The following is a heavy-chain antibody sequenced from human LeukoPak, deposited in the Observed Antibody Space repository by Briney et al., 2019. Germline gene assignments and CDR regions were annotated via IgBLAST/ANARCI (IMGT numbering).Heavy chain of an antibody. CDR3: AKVGWVGY. CDR2: VSGSGDST. Sequence: GGSPRLSCAASGFTFSNYPVSWVRQAPGKGLEWVSAVSGSGDSTYYADSVKGRFTISRDNSQNTLYLQMNSLRAEDTAVYYCAKVGWVGYWGQGTLVTVSS. CDR1: GFTFSNYP. V-gene: IGHV3-23*01. J-gene: IGHJ4*02. D-gene: IGHD6-19*01.